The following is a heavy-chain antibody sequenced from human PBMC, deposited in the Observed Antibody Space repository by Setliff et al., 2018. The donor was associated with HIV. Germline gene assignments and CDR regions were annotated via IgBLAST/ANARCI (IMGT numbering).Heavy chain of an antibody. CDR3: ARGTWMQARWWFDS. J-gene: IGHJ5*01. CDR2: IIPILGTT. V-gene: IGHV1-69*13. Sequence: SVKVSCKASGGTFNNYAISWVRQAPGQGLEWMGGIIPILGTTNYAQKIQGRVKFSADESTGTAYMDLTRLRVNDTAIYYCARGTWMQARWWFDSWGQGTQVTVSS. D-gene: IGHD5-18*01. CDR1: GGTFNNYA.